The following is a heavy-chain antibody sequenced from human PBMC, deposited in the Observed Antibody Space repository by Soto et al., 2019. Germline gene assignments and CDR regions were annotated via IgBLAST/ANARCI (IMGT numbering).Heavy chain of an antibody. J-gene: IGHJ3*02. V-gene: IGHV4-31*03. CDR2: IYYSGST. D-gene: IGHD2-15*01. CDR3: ARDYKGSVAANDAFDI. Sequence: SETLSLTCTVSGGSISSGGYYWGWIRQHPGKGLEWIGYIYYSGSTYYNPSLKSRVTISVDTSKNQFSLKLSSVTAADTAVYYCARDYKGSVAANDAFDIWGQGTMVTVSS. CDR1: GGSISSGGYY.